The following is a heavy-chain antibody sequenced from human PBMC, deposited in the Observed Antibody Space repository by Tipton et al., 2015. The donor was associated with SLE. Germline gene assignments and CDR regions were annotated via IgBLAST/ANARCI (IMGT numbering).Heavy chain of an antibody. J-gene: IGHJ4*02. CDR3: ARLGGNDDYYFDY. CDR1: GGSISSGGYY. V-gene: IGHV4-31*03. CDR2: INHSGST. Sequence: TLSLTCTVSGGSISSGGYYWSWIRQHPGKGLEWIGEINHSGSTNYNLSLKSRVTISVDTSKNQFSLKLGSVTAADTAVYYCARLGGNDDYYFDYWGQGTLVTVSS. D-gene: IGHD1-1*01.